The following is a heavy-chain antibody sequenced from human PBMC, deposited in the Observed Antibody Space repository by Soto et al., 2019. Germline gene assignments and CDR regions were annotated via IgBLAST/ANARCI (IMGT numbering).Heavy chain of an antibody. Sequence: GGSLRLSCAASGFTFSSYAMSWVRQAPGKGLEWVSAISGSGGSTYYADSVKGRFTISRDNSKNTLYLQMNSRRAEDTAVYYCAKVFASVTTLGHCSGGSCYSHYYYGMDVWGQGTTVTVSS. CDR3: AKVFASVTTLGHCSGGSCYSHYYYGMDV. J-gene: IGHJ6*02. CDR2: ISGSGGST. CDR1: GFTFSSYA. D-gene: IGHD2-15*01. V-gene: IGHV3-23*01.